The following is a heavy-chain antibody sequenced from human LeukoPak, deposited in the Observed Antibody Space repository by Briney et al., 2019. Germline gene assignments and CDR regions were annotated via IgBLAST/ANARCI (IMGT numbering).Heavy chain of an antibody. Sequence: SGGSLRLSCAASGFTFSIYTMNGVRQAPGKGLEWLSSISSGSSTIYYADSVKGRFTISRDNAKNSLYLQMNSLRAEDTAVYYCARGEYYDFWSGYPFDYWGQGTLVTVSS. CDR2: ISSGSSTI. V-gene: IGHV3-48*04. D-gene: IGHD3-3*01. CDR3: ARGEYYDFWSGYPFDY. CDR1: GFTFSIYT. J-gene: IGHJ4*02.